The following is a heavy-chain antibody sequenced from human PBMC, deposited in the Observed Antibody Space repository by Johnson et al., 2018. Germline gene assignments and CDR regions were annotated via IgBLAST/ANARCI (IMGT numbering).Heavy chain of an antibody. Sequence: VQLVQSGGGLVQPGGSLRLSCAASGFTFSTYSMTWVRQAPGQGLEWVSYISGSGTNIYYQASVKGRFTISRDNAKNYLYLQRNSLRGEDTSGYYCVRTGRMDVWGKGTTVTVSS. V-gene: IGHV3-48*01. D-gene: IGHD1-14*01. CDR2: ISGSGTNI. CDR3: VRTGRMDV. CDR1: GFTFSTYS. J-gene: IGHJ6*03.